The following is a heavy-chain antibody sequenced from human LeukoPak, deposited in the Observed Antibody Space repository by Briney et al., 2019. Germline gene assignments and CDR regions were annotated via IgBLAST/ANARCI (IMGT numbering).Heavy chain of an antibody. CDR3: AKYPASGGYFDY. Sequence: GSLRLSCAASGFTFNTYSMSWVRLAPGKGLEWVSGISGGGANTYYADSVKGRFTISRDNSKNTLYLQMNSLRAEDTAVFYCAKYPASGGYFDYWGQGTLVTVSS. CDR1: GFTFNTYS. CDR2: ISGGGANT. J-gene: IGHJ4*02. D-gene: IGHD6-13*01. V-gene: IGHV3-23*01.